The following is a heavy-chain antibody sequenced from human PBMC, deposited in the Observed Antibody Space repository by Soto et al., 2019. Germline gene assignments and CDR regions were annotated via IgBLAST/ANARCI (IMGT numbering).Heavy chain of an antibody. CDR1: GYTFINYG. V-gene: IGHV1-18*01. CDR2: ISPYNDDT. Sequence: ASVKVSCKTSGYTFINYGISWVRQAPGQGPEWMGWISPYNDDTKYAQKFQGRVTISRDNSKNTLYLQMNSLRAEDTAVYYCAKDLAIVVPTDYGMDVWGQGTTVTVSS. CDR3: AKDLAIVVPTDYGMDV. J-gene: IGHJ6*02. D-gene: IGHD2-21*01.